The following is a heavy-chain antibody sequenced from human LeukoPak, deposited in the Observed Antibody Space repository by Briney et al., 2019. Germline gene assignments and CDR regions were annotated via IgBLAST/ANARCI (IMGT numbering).Heavy chain of an antibody. D-gene: IGHD3-10*01. CDR3: ARSRGYGSGSYSPYYGMDV. CDR1: GFTFSDYY. V-gene: IGHV3-11*04. Sequence: GGSLRLSCAASGFTFSDYYMSWIRQAPGKGLEWVSYISSSGSTIYYADSVKGRFTISRDNAKNSLYLQMNSLRAEDTAVYYCARSRGYGSGSYSPYYGMDVWGQGTTVTVSS. CDR2: ISSSGSTI. J-gene: IGHJ6*02.